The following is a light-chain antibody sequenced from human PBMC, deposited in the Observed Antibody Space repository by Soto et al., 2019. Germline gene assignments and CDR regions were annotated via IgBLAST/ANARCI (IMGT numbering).Light chain of an antibody. CDR2: EVS. V-gene: IGLV2-14*01. Sequence: QSVLTQPASVSGSPGQSITISCTGTNSDIGYYNYVSWFQQHPGKAPKLMIYEVSNRPSGVSNRFSGSKSGNTASLTISGLQAEDEADYYCSSYTTSSTLVFGTGTKVTVL. J-gene: IGLJ1*01. CDR1: NSDIGYYNY. CDR3: SSYTTSSTLV.